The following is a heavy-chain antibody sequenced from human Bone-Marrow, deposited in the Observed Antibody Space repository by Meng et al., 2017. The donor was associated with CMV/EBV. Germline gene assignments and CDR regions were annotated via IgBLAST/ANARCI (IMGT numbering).Heavy chain of an antibody. CDR1: GGTFSSYT. J-gene: IGHJ5*02. V-gene: IGHV1-69*02. CDR2: IIPILGIA. CDR3: ARGYCSSTSCPREFDP. Sequence: GGTFSSYTISWVRQAHGQGLEWMGRIIPILGIANYAQKFQGRVTITADKSTSTAYMELSSLRSEDTAVYYCARGYCSSTSCPREFDPWGQGTLVTVSS. D-gene: IGHD2-2*01.